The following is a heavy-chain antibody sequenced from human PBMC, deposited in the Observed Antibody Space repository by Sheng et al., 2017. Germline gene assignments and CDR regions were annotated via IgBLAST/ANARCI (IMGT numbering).Heavy chain of an antibody. J-gene: IGHJ6*02. D-gene: IGHD3-3*01. CDR1: GFTFSSYA. CDR3: AKDRNFWSGYYGDYGFGMDV. V-gene: IGHV3-23*04. CDR2: ISGSGGST. Sequence: EVQLVESGGGLVQPGGSLRLSCAASGFTFSSYAMSWVRQAPGKGLEWVSAISGSGGSTYYADSVKGRFTISRDNSKNTLYLQMNSLRAEDTAVYYCAKDRNFWSGYYGDYGFGMDVWGQGTTVTV.